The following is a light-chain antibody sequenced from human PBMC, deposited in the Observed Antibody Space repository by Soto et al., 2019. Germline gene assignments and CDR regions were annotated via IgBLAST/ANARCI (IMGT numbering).Light chain of an antibody. CDR3: QQYDNLPVT. Sequence: DIQMTQSPSSLSASVGDRVTITCQASQDISNYLNWYQQKPGKAPKLLIYDASNLETGVPSRFSGSGSGTDFTFTISSLQPEDNATYNCQQYDNLPVTFGPGTKVDIK. V-gene: IGKV1-33*01. J-gene: IGKJ3*01. CDR1: QDISNY. CDR2: DAS.